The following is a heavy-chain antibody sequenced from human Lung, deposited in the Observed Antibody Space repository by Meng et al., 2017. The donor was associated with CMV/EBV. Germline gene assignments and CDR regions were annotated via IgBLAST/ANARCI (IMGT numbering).Heavy chain of an antibody. Sequence: SETLSLXXAVYGGSFSGFYWSWIRQPPGKGLEWIGAISHSGSTNYKPSLKSRVTISVDTSKNQFSLKLNSLTAADTAVYYCARGMGSPPRSKLLGSRCTRDFYYGLDVWGQGTXVTVSS. V-gene: IGHV4-34*01. D-gene: IGHD2-15*01. CDR3: ARGMGSPPRSKLLGSRCTRDFYYGLDV. CDR2: ISHSGST. J-gene: IGHJ6*02. CDR1: GGSFSGFY.